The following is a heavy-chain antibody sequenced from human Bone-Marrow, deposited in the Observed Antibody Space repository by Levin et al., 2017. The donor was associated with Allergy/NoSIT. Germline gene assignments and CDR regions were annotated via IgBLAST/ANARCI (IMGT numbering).Heavy chain of an antibody. J-gene: IGHJ4*02. Sequence: GESLKISCKASGYTFTGYYMHWVRQAPGQGLEWMGWINPNSGGTNYAQKFQGRVTMTRDTSISTAYMELSRLRSDDTAVYYCARGVGQGYDFWSGDFDYWGQGTLVTVSS. CDR3: ARGVGQGYDFWSGDFDY. V-gene: IGHV1-2*02. CDR1: GYTFTGYY. D-gene: IGHD3-3*01. CDR2: INPNSGGT.